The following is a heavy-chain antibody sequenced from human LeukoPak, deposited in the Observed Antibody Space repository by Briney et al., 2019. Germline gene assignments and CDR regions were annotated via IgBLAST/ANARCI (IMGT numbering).Heavy chain of an antibody. Sequence: GGSLRLSCAASGFTFTNYWMHWVRQAPGMGLVWVSRLPPDELGIIYADSVKGRFTVSRDNAKNTVYLQMNNLRVDDTAMYYCVGTIASRGSEYWGQGALVTVSS. J-gene: IGHJ4*02. D-gene: IGHD6-6*01. V-gene: IGHV3-74*01. CDR3: VGTIASRGSEY. CDR2: LPPDELGI. CDR1: GFTFTNYW.